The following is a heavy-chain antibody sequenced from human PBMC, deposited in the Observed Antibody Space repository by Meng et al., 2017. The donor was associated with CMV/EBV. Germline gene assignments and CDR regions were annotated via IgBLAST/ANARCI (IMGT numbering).Heavy chain of an antibody. CDR3: ARRIGDTVVVPAAIHASQNWFDP. D-gene: IGHD2-2*02. CDR2: IYYSGST. V-gene: IGHV4-39*01. J-gene: IGHJ5*02. CDR1: GGSISSSSYY. Sequence: LRLSCTVSGGSISSSSYYWGWIRQPPGKGLEWIGSIYYSGSTYYNPSLKSRVTISVDTSKNQFSLKLSSVTAADTAVYYCARRIGDTVVVPAAIHASQNWFDPWGQGTLVTVSS.